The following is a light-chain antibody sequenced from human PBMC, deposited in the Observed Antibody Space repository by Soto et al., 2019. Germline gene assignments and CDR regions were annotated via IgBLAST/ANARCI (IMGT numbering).Light chain of an antibody. Sequence: DIQMTQSPSSLSSSVGDRVTITCRASQNIGNFLNWYQQKPGNAPKLLIYAASNLKDGVPSRFSGSGSGTQFTLIIDNLQPEDSLICYCQQSYSTWTFGQGTRVEL. CDR1: QNIGNF. CDR3: QQSYSTWT. CDR2: AAS. J-gene: IGKJ1*01. V-gene: IGKV1-39*01.